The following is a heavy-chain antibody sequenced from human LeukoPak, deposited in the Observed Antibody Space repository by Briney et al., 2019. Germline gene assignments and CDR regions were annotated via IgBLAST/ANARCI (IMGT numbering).Heavy chain of an antibody. CDR1: GGSISSGGYY. D-gene: IGHD5-24*01. V-gene: IGHV4-31*03. Sequence: SQTLSLTCTVSGGSISSGGYYWSWIRQHPGKGLEWIGYIYYSGSTYHNPSLKSRVTISVDTSKNQFSLKLSSVTAADTAVYYCARDLGTDGYFPNFDYWGQGTPVTVSS. CDR2: IYYSGST. CDR3: ARDLGTDGYFPNFDY. J-gene: IGHJ4*02.